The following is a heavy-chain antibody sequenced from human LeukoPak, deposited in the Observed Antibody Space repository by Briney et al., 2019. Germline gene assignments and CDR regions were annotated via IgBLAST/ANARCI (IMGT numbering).Heavy chain of an antibody. D-gene: IGHD3-10*01. CDR1: GFTFSSYA. Sequence: PGGSLRLSCAASGFTFSSYAMSWVRQAPGKGLEWVSAISGSGGSTYYADSVKGRFTISRDNSKNTLYLQMNSLRAEDTAVYYCAKGALLLWFGEFPVGDYSDYWGQGTLVTVSS. V-gene: IGHV3-23*01. CDR2: ISGSGGST. CDR3: AKGALLLWFGEFPVGDYSDY. J-gene: IGHJ4*02.